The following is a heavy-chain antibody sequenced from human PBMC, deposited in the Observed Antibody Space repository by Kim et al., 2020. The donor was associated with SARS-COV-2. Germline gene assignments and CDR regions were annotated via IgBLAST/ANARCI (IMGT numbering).Heavy chain of an antibody. D-gene: IGHD3-10*01. CDR2: ISTSGSTT. V-gene: IGHV3-11*01. Sequence: GGSLRLSCAASGFTFSDYYISWIRQAPGKGLEWLSYISTSGSTTNYADSVKGRFTISRDNTKKSLYLQMNSLRAEDTAVYYCARGSYGPLCGPGTTDTVSS. CDR3: ARGSYGPL. J-gene: IGHJ6*02. CDR1: GFTFSDYY.